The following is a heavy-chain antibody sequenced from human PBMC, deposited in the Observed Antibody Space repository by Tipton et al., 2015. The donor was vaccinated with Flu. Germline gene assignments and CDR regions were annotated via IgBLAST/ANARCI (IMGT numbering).Heavy chain of an antibody. V-gene: IGHV3-11*01. J-gene: IGHJ4*02. CDR2: ISTSGITK. CDR1: GFTFSDYY. Sequence: SLRLSCAASGFTFSDYYMNWIRQAPGKGLEWISYISTSGITKYYADSVKGRFTISRDNAKNSLYLQMYSLRAEDTAVYYCARVEWNFDFDYWGQGALVTVSS. D-gene: IGHD3-3*01. CDR3: ARVEWNFDFDY.